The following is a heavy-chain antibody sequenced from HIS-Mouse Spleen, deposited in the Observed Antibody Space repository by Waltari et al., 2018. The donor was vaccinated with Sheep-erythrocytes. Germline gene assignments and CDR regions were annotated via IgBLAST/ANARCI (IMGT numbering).Heavy chain of an antibody. CDR3: AKAGYSYGSPFDY. J-gene: IGHJ4*02. D-gene: IGHD5-18*01. Sequence: QVQLVESGGGVVQPGRSLRLSCAASGFPFSSYGMHWVRQAPGKGLEWVAVISNDGSNKYDADSVKGRFTISRDNSKNTLYLQMNSLRAEDTAVYYCAKAGYSYGSPFDYWGQGTLVTVSS. CDR2: ISNDGSNK. V-gene: IGHV3-30*18. CDR1: GFPFSSYG.